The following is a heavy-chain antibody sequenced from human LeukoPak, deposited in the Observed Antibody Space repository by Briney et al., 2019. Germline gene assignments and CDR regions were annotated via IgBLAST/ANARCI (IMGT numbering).Heavy chain of an antibody. CDR1: GYTFTSYD. CDR3: ARAGEYYYDSSANDVFDI. V-gene: IGHV1-8*01. Sequence: ASVKVSCKASGYTFTSYDINWVRQATGQGLEWMGWMNPNSGNTGYAQKFQGRVTMTRNTSISTAYMELSSLRSEDTAVYYCARAGEYYYDSSANDVFDIWGQGTMVTVSS. D-gene: IGHD3-22*01. CDR2: MNPNSGNT. J-gene: IGHJ3*02.